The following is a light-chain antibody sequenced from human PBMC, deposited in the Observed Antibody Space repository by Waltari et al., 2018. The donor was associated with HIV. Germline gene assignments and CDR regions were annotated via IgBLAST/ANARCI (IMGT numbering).Light chain of an antibody. Sequence: DIQMTQSPSSLSASVGDRVTITCRASQGISNYLAWDQQKPGKVPKLLIYAASTLQSGVPSRFSGSGPGTDFTFTISSLQPEDVATYYCQKYNSALRTFGQGTKVEIK. CDR2: AAS. J-gene: IGKJ1*01. CDR3: QKYNSALRT. CDR1: QGISNY. V-gene: IGKV1-27*01.